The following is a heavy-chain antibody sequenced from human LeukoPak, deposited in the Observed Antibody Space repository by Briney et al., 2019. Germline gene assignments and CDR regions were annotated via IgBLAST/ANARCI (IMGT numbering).Heavy chain of an antibody. J-gene: IGHJ3*02. CDR2: IYSGGST. CDR3: ARDPKVGATELDAFDI. D-gene: IGHD1-26*01. CDR1: GFTVSSNY. Sequence: GGSLRLSCAASGFTVSSNYMSWVRQAPGKGLEWVSVIYSGGSTYYADSVKGRFTISRDNSKNTLYLQMNSLRAEDTAVYYCARDPKVGATELDAFDIWGQGTMVTVSS. V-gene: IGHV3-66*01.